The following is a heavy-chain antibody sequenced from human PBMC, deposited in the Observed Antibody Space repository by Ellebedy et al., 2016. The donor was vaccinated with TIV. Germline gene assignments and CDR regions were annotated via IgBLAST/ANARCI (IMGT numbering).Heavy chain of an antibody. CDR1: GFTINSNY. CDR2: ISVAGGT. V-gene: IGHV3-66*01. Sequence: GGSLRLSCVVSGFTINSNYMSWVCQAPGKGLEWVSVISVAGGTYYADSVKGRFTISRDNSRNTLFLQMNGLRAEDTAVYYCAGESFNDADLDLWGLFDIWGQGTTVTVSS. J-gene: IGHJ3*02. D-gene: IGHD1-7*01. CDR3: AGESFNDADLDLWGLFDI.